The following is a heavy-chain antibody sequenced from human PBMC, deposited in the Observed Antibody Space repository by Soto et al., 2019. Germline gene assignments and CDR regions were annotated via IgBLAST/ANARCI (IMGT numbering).Heavy chain of an antibody. CDR2: IYYTGST. CDR3: ARGAGFSYASTWFDI. Sequence: QVQLQESGPGLVKPSETLSLTCTVFGASVSSGTYYWSWIRQAPGKGLEWVGPIYYTGSTNYNPSLNNRVTISVDTSKNHFSLQLTSVTAADTAVYYCARGAGFSYASTWFDIWGQGTLVTVSS. V-gene: IGHV4-61*03. J-gene: IGHJ5*02. D-gene: IGHD5-18*01. CDR1: GASVSSGTYY.